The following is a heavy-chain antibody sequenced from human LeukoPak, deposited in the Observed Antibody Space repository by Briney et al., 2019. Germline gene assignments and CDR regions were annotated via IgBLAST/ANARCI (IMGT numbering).Heavy chain of an antibody. CDR3: AARYGGNLNYAFDI. CDR1: GFTFSSYA. V-gene: IGHV3-23*01. D-gene: IGHD4-23*01. CDR2: ISGSGGST. J-gene: IGHJ3*02. Sequence: GGSLRLSCAASGFTFSSYAMSWVRQAPGKGLEWVSAISGSGGSTYYADSVKGRFTISRVNSKNTLYLQMNSLRAEDTAVYYCAARYGGNLNYAFDIWGQGTMVTVSS.